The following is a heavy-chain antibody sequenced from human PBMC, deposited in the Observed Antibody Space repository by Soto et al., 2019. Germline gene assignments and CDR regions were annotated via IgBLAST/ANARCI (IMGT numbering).Heavy chain of an antibody. J-gene: IGHJ6*02. V-gene: IGHV3-21*01. CDR2: ISSSSSYI. CDR3: AKILDSSIRAMDV. D-gene: IGHD6-13*01. CDR1: GFTFSSYS. Sequence: GGSLRLSCAASGFTFSSYSMNWVRQAPGKGLEWVSSISSSSSYIYYADSVKGRFTISRDNAKNSLYLQMNSLRAEDTAVYYCAKILDSSIRAMDVWGQGTTVTVSS.